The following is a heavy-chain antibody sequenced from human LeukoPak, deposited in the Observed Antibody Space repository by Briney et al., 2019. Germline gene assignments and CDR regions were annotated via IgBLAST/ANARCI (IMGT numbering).Heavy chain of an antibody. V-gene: IGHV4-59*01. Sequence: SETLSLTCTVSGGSISSYYWSRIRQPPGKGLEWIGYIYYSGSTNYNPSLKSRVTISVDTSKNQFSLKLSSVTAADTAVYYCARDRGYSSSWSSYGMDVWGQGTTVTVSS. J-gene: IGHJ6*02. D-gene: IGHD6-13*01. CDR3: ARDRGYSSSWSSYGMDV. CDR1: GGSISSYY. CDR2: IYYSGST.